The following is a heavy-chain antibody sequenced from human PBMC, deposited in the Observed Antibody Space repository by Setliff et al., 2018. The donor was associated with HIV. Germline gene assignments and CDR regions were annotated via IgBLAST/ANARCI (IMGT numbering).Heavy chain of an antibody. CDR3: AREGDGIDF. CDR2: IYTSGST. D-gene: IGHD2-21*02. V-gene: IGHV4-61*02. Sequence: SETLSLTCTVSGGSISSETFSWSWIRQPAGKGLEWIGRIYTSGSTDYNPSLKSRATISLDASKNKISLKLTSVTSADTAVYYCAREGDGIDFWGQGTLVTVSS. CDR1: GGSISSETFS. J-gene: IGHJ4*02.